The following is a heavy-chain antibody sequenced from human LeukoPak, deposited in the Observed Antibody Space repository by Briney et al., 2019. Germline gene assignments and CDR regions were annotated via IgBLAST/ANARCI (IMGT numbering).Heavy chain of an antibody. V-gene: IGHV4-38-2*02. CDR3: ARVNTVMATFDY. CDR1: GSSISSGHY. J-gene: IGHJ4*02. Sequence: PSETLSLTCTVSGSSISSGHYGAWIRQPPGKGLEWIATISHSGSTYYNPSLKSRVTISADTSQNQHSLRLNSVTVADTAVYYCARVNTVMATFDYWGQGTPVTVSS. CDR2: ISHSGST. D-gene: IGHD5-24*01.